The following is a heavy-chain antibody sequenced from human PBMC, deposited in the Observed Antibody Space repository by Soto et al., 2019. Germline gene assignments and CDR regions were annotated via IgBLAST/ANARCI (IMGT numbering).Heavy chain of an antibody. D-gene: IGHD1-1*01. CDR2: IKKDGSNK. CDR1: GFTFRTYS. Sequence: PGGPLRLSCAASGFTFRTYSLSWVRQPPGKGLEWVAQIKKDGSNKYYADSVKGRFTISRDNSKNTLYLQMNSLRAEDTAVYYCAKARKERFYGMDVRGQGTTVTVSS. J-gene: IGHJ6*02. CDR3: AKARKERFYGMDV. V-gene: IGHV3-7*01.